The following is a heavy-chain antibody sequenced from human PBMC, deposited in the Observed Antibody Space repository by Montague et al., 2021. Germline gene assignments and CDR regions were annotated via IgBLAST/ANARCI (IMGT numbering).Heavy chain of an antibody. D-gene: IGHD2-2*01. CDR1: GYSFTNYW. CDR2: IYPGDSDT. CDR3: ARLPYCSSTYCYEGMDV. V-gene: IGHV5-51*01. Sequence: QSGAEVKKSGESLKISCKGSGYSFTNYWIGWVRQMPGKGLEWMGIIYPGDSDTRYSPSFQGQVTISADKSISTAYLQWSSLKASDTAMYYCARLPYCSSTYCYEGMDVWGQGTTVTVS. J-gene: IGHJ6*02.